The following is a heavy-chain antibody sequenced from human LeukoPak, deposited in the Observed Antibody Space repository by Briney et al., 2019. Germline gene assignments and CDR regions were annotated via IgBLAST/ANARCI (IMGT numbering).Heavy chain of an antibody. Sequence: ASVKVCCKASGGTFSSYAISWVRQAPGQGLEWMGWISAYNGNTNYAQKLQGRVTMTTDTSTSTAYMELRSLRSDDTAVYYCARAFGVLVTAPFHYWGQGTLVTVSS. CDR1: GGTFSSYA. V-gene: IGHV1-18*01. J-gene: IGHJ4*02. CDR3: ARAFGVLVTAPFHY. CDR2: ISAYNGNT. D-gene: IGHD2-21*02.